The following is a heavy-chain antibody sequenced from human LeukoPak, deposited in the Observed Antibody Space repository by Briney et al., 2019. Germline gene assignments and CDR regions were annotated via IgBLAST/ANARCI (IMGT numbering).Heavy chain of an antibody. J-gene: IGHJ5*02. D-gene: IGHD3-10*01. CDR3: ARESHYYGSGSYSVWFDP. V-gene: IGHV4-59*01. CDR2: IYYSGST. Sequence: SETLSLTCTVSGGSISSYYWSWIQQPPGKGLEWIGYIYYSGSTNYNPSLKSRVTISVDTSKNQFSLKLSSVTAADTAVYYCARESHYYGSGSYSVWFDPWGQGTLVTVSS. CDR1: GGSISSYY.